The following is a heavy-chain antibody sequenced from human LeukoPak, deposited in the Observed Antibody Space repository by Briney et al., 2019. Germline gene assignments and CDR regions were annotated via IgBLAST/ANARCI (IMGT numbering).Heavy chain of an antibody. J-gene: IGHJ3*02. CDR1: GFTFSNYW. D-gene: IGHD1-7*01. CDR2: IKQDGSEK. CDR3: ARDSGNYLDAFDI. Sequence: GGSLRLSCAASGFTFSNYWMSWVRQAPGKGLEWVANIKQDGSEKYYVDSVKGRFTISRDNAKNSLYLQMNSLRAEDTAVYYCARDSGNYLDAFDIWGQGTMATVSS. V-gene: IGHV3-7*01.